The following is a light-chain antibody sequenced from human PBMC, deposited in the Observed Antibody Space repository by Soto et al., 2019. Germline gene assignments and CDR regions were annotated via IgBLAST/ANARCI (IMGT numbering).Light chain of an antibody. CDR3: QSYNDWPFT. CDR1: ESLSTY. Sequence: EIVMTQSPATLSVSPGERVTLSCRASESLSTYLAWYQQKPGQAPRLLIYGASTKATGIPARFSGSGSATDFTLTISSLQSADFAVYYCQSYNDWPFTFGQGTKPEI. V-gene: IGKV3-15*01. J-gene: IGKJ2*01. CDR2: GAS.